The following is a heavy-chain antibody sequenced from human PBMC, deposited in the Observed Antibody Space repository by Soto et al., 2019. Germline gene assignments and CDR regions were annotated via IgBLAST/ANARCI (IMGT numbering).Heavy chain of an antibody. Sequence: EVQLLESGGGLVQPGGSLRLSCAASGFTFSSYAMSWVRQAPGKGLEWVSAISGSGGSTYYADSVKGRFTISRDNSKKTLYLQMNSLRAEDTAVYYCAKDGTMIVVVPCFDYWGQGTLVTVSS. J-gene: IGHJ4*02. CDR3: AKDGTMIVVVPCFDY. V-gene: IGHV3-23*01. CDR2: ISGSGGST. CDR1: GFTFSSYA. D-gene: IGHD3-22*01.